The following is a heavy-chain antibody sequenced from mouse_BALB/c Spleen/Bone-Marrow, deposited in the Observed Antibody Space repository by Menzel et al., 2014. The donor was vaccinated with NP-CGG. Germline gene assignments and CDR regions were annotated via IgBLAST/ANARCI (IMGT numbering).Heavy chain of an antibody. CDR1: GFTFTDYY. V-gene: IGHV7-3*02. CDR2: IRNKANGYTT. J-gene: IGHJ4*01. Sequence: EVKLVESGGGLVQPGGSLRLSCATSGFTFTDYYMSWVRQPPGKALEWLGFIRNKANGYTTEYSASVKGRFTISRDNSQSILYLQMNNLRAEDSATYYCARDDYYAMDYWGQGTSVTVSS. CDR3: ARDDYYAMDY.